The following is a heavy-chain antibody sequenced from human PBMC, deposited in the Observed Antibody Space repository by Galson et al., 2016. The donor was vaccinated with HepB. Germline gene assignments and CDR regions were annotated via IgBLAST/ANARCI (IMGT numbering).Heavy chain of an antibody. J-gene: IGHJ6*02. CDR3: AKGGELRGVYYYGMDV. V-gene: IGHV3-33*03. CDR2: IWYDGSNK. CDR1: GFTFSSYG. Sequence: SLRLSCAASGFTFSSYGMHWVRQAPGKGLEWVAVIWYDGSNKYYADSVKGRFTISRDNSKNTLYMQMNSLRAEDTAVYYCAKGGELRGVYYYGMDVWGQGTLVTVSS. D-gene: IGHD1-26*01.